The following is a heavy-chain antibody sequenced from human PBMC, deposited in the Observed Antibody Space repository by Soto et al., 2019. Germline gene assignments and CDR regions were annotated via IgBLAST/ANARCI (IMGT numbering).Heavy chain of an antibody. D-gene: IGHD4-17*01. J-gene: IGHJ4*02. CDR3: ARIYGEPDY. V-gene: IGHV4-34*01. CDR1: GGSFSGYY. Sequence: SETLSLTCAVYGGSFSGYYWSWIRQPPGKGLEWIGEINHSGSTNYNPSLKSRVTISVDTSKNQFSLKLRSVTAADTAVYYCARIYGEPDYWGQGTLVTVSS. CDR2: INHSGST.